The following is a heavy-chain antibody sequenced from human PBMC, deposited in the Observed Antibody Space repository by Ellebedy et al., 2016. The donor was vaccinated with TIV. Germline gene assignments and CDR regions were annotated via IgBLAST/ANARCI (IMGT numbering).Heavy chain of an antibody. V-gene: IGHV3-7*01. CDR3: ATDGSYGDYRSPTHAFVM. CDR1: GFTFSSYW. Sequence: GGSLRLSCTVSGFTFSSYWMGWVRQAPGKGLEWVANIKQDGGETYYGDSVKGRFTISRDNAKNSLYLLMNSLRGEDTAVYYCATDGSYGDYRSPTHAFVMWGQGTLVTVSS. J-gene: IGHJ3*02. CDR2: IKQDGGET. D-gene: IGHD4-17*01.